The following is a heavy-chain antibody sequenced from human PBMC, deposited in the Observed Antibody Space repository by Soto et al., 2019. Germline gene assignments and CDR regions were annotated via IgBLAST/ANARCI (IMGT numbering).Heavy chain of an antibody. Sequence: EVQLVESGGGLVKPGGSLRLSCAASGFTFSSYSMNWVRQAPGKGLEWVSSIISSSSYIYYADSVKGRFTISRDNAKNSLYLQMNSLRAEDTAVYYCARDRYCSGGSCPFGERADDYWGQGTLVTVSS. CDR2: IISSSSYI. CDR1: GFTFSSYS. V-gene: IGHV3-21*01. J-gene: IGHJ4*02. D-gene: IGHD2-15*01. CDR3: ARDRYCSGGSCPFGERADDY.